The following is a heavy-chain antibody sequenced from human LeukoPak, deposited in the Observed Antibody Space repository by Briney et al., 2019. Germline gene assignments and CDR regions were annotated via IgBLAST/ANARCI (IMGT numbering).Heavy chain of an antibody. J-gene: IGHJ4*02. CDR3: AKIYGSGNQPFDY. Sequence: GRSLRLSCVASGFSFDDYGMHRVREAPGKGLEWVAGISWNSGATAYADSVKGRFTISRDNAMDSLYLRMNSLRVEDTALYYCAKIYGSGNQPFDYGGQGTLVTVSS. D-gene: IGHD3-10*01. V-gene: IGHV3-9*01. CDR1: GFSFDDYG. CDR2: ISWNSGAT.